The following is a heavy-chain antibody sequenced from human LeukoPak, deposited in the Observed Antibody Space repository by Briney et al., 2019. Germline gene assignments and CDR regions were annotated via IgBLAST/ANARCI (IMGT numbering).Heavy chain of an antibody. D-gene: IGHD3-22*01. Sequence: ASVKVSCKASGYTFTSYYIHWVRQSPGQGLEWMGIINPSGGSTSYAQKLQGRVTMTRDTSTSTVYMELSSLRSEDTAVYSCARLNYDSSGYYTYYFDYWGQGTLVTVSS. CDR1: GYTFTSYY. J-gene: IGHJ4*02. V-gene: IGHV1-46*01. CDR3: ARLNYDSSGYYTYYFDY. CDR2: INPSGGST.